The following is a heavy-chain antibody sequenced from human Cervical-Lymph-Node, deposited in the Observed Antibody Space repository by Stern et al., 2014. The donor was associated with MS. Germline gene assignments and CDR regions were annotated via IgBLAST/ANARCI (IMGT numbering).Heavy chain of an antibody. J-gene: IGHJ4*02. CDR3: ATYSLGHYYFDY. CDR2: IYYSGST. D-gene: IGHD2-21*01. Sequence: MQLVESGPGLVKPSETLSLTCTVSGGSTRSSSYYWGWIRQPPGKGLEWIGTIYYSGSTYYNPSLKSRVTISVDRSKNQFSLRLSSVTAADTAVYYCATYSLGHYYFDYWGQGTLVPVSS. V-gene: IGHV4-39*01. CDR1: GGSTRSSSYY.